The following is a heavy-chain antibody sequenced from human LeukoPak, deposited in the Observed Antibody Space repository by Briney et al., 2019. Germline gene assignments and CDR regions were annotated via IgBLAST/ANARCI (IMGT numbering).Heavy chain of an antibody. CDR2: IYTSGST. V-gene: IGHV4-61*02. CDR1: GGSISSGSYY. D-gene: IGHD2-2*01. J-gene: IGHJ3*01. Sequence: TLSLTCTVSGGSISSGSYYWSWIRQPAGKVLEWIGRIYTSGSTNYNPSLKSRVTISVDTSKNQFSLKLSSVTAADTAVYNCARAIVVVPAANDAFDVGGQGTMVTVSS. CDR3: ARAIVVVPAANDAFDV.